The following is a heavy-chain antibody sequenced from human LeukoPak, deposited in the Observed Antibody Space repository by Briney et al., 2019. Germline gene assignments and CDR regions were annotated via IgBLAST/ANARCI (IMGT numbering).Heavy chain of an antibody. CDR1: GFTFSDYY. D-gene: IGHD2-15*01. Sequence: KPGGSPRLSCAASGFTFSDYYMSWIRQAPGKGLEWVSSISSSSSYIYYADSVKGRFTISRDNAKNSLYLQMNSLRAEDTAVYYCARDGCSGGSCYSIDYWGQGTLVTVSS. J-gene: IGHJ4*02. CDR3: ARDGCSGGSCYSIDY. V-gene: IGHV3-11*06. CDR2: ISSSSSYI.